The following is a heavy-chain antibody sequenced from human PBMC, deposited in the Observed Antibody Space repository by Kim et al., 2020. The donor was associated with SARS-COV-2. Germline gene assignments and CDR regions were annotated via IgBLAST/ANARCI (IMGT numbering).Heavy chain of an antibody. Sequence: GGSLRLSCAAPGFAFHQSAMSWVRQAPGKGLEWVSGIFGSGFGTYYADSVKGRFSISRDNTKNILSLQMSDRRVEDTAVYYCVKHLHVTSVTFYWYFELWGRGTLVAVSS. V-gene: IGHV3-23*05. CDR2: IFGSGFGT. CDR3: VKHLHVTSVTFYWYFEL. D-gene: IGHD2-21*02. CDR1: GFAFHQSA. J-gene: IGHJ2*01.